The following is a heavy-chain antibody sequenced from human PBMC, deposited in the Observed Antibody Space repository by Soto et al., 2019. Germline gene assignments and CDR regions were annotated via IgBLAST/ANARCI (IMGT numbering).Heavy chain of an antibody. CDR2: ISYDGSNK. D-gene: IGHD3-16*02. CDR1: GFTFSSYG. CDR3: AKNKRRWLYQYELDY. Sequence: GGSLRLSCAASGFTFSSYGMHWVRQAPGKGLEWVAVISYDGSNKYYADSVKGRFTISRDNSKNTLYLQMNSLRAEDTAVYYCAKNKRRWLYQYELDYWGQGTLVTVSS. V-gene: IGHV3-30*18. J-gene: IGHJ4*02.